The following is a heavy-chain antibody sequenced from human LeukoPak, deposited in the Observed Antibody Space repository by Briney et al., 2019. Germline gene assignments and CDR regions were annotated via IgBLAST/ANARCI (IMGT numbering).Heavy chain of an antibody. CDR3: AKDRGTLRYFDY. D-gene: IGHD1-7*01. V-gene: IGHV3-33*06. J-gene: IGHJ4*02. CDR1: GYTFTGYY. Sequence: SCKASGYTFTGYYMHWVRQAPGKGLEWVAVIWYDGSNKYYADSVKGRFTISRDNSKNTLYLQMNSLRAEDTAVYYCAKDRGTLRYFDYWGQGTLVTVSS. CDR2: IWYDGSNK.